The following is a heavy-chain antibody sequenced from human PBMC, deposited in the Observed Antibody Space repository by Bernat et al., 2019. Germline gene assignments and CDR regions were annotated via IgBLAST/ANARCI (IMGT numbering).Heavy chain of an antibody. Sequence: QGELVQSGTEMKKLGASVRVSCKAPGFIFTSNGFAWVRQAPGQGLEWMGRVSAYNGDTKYAQKFQGRVLMTTDSSTTTAYMELKNLRSDDTAVYFCATTSVSLYWYFDLWGRGTLVTVSS. CDR1: GFIFTSNG. V-gene: IGHV1-18*01. CDR3: ATTSVSLYWYFDL. CDR2: VSAYNGDT. J-gene: IGHJ2*01.